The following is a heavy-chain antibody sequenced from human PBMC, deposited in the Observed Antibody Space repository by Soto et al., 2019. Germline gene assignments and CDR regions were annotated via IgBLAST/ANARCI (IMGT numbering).Heavy chain of an antibody. D-gene: IGHD4-17*01. Sequence: GGSLRLSCAASGFTFSSYGMHWVRQAPGKGLEWVAVIWYDGSNKYYADSVKGRFTISRDNSKNTLYLQMNSLRAEDTAVYYCARDRLSDYVSGMDVWGQGTTVTVSS. CDR2: IWYDGSNK. J-gene: IGHJ6*02. CDR1: GFTFSSYG. V-gene: IGHV3-33*01. CDR3: ARDRLSDYVSGMDV.